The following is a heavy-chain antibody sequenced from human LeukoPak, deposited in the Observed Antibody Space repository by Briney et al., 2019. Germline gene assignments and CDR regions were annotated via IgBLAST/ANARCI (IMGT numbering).Heavy chain of an antibody. V-gene: IGHV4-4*07. Sequence: SETLSLTCTVSGGSISSYYWSWIRQPAGKGLEWIGRIYTSGSTNYNPSLKSRVTMPVDTSKNQFSLKLSSVTAADTAVYYCARDPSYSSSWYLSLSPYYYYYMDVWGKGTTVTISS. CDR2: IYTSGST. CDR1: GGSISSYY. J-gene: IGHJ6*03. D-gene: IGHD6-13*01. CDR3: ARDPSYSSSWYLSLSPYYYYYMDV.